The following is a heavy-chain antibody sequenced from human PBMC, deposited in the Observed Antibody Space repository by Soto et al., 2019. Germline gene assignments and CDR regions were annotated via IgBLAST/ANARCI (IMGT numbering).Heavy chain of an antibody. CDR1: GYTFTGYY. CDR2: INPNSGGT. CDR3: ARGPYNWGRDAFDI. D-gene: IGHD1-1*01. J-gene: IGHJ3*02. Sequence: ASVKVSCKASGYTFTGYYMHWVRQAPGQGLEWMGWINPNSGGTNYAQKFQGWVTMTRDTSISTAYMELSRLRSDDTAVYYCARGPYNWGRDAFDIWGQGTMVTVSS. V-gene: IGHV1-2*04.